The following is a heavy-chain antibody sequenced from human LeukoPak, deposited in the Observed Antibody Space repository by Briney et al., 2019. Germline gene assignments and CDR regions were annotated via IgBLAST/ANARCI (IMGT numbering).Heavy chain of an antibody. D-gene: IGHD3-10*01. V-gene: IGHV1-46*01. CDR1: GYTFTSYD. Sequence: ASVKVSCKASGYTFTSYDINWVRQAPGQGLEWMGIINPSGGSTSYAQKFQGRVTMTRDTSTSTVYMELSSLRSEDTAVYYCARDPEQYYGSGSYYNDVNWFDPWGQGTLVTVSS. CDR2: INPSGGST. J-gene: IGHJ5*02. CDR3: ARDPEQYYGSGSYYNDVNWFDP.